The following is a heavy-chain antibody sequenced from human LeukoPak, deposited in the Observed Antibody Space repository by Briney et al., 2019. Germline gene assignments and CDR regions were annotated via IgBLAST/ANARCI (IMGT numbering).Heavy chain of an antibody. CDR3: ARELTRYDAFDI. V-gene: IGHV4-34*01. CDR2: INHSGST. CDR1: GGSFSGYY. J-gene: IGHJ3*02. D-gene: IGHD3-9*01. Sequence: SETLSLTCAGYGGSFSGYYWSWIRQPPGKGLEWIGEINHSGSTNYNPSLKSRVTISVDTSKNQFSLKLSSVTAADTAVYYCARELTRYDAFDIWGQGTMVTVSS.